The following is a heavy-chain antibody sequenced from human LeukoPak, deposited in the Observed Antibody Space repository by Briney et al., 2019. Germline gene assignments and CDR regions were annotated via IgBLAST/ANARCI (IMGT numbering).Heavy chain of an antibody. CDR1: GFTFSDSA. CDR2: ISGSGGST. Sequence: GGSLRLSCAASGFTFSDSAMNWVRQAPGKGLEWVSAISGSGGSTHYADSVKGRFTISRDNSKNTLYLQMNSLRAEDTAVYYCARVPLSYYYDSSGYYNPPGYWGQGTLVTVSS. J-gene: IGHJ4*02. D-gene: IGHD3-22*01. V-gene: IGHV3-23*01. CDR3: ARVPLSYYYDSSGYYNPPGY.